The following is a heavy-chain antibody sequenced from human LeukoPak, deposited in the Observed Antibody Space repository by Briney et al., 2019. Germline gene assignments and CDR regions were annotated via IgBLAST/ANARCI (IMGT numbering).Heavy chain of an antibody. J-gene: IGHJ4*02. Sequence: ASVKVSCKASGYTFTGYYMHWVRQAPGQGLEWMGWINPNSGGTNYAQKFQGRVTMTRDTSTSTAYMELSGLRLDDTAVYYCARDGDPYTAMVTSWLDYWGQGTLVTVSS. CDR1: GYTFTGYY. CDR2: INPNSGGT. D-gene: IGHD5-18*01. V-gene: IGHV1-2*02. CDR3: ARDGDPYTAMVTSWLDY.